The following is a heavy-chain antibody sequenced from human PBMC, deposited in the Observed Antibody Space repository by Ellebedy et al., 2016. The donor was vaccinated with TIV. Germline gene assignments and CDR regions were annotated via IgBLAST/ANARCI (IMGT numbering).Heavy chain of an antibody. Sequence: GGSLRLSCAASGFTFDDYAMHWVRQAPGKGLEWVSGISGSGGSTYYADSVKGRFTISRDNSKNTLYLQMGSLRAEDMAVYYCARSGCSGGSCQYYFDYWGQGTLVTVSS. CDR2: ISGSGGST. CDR3: ARSGCSGGSCQYYFDY. D-gene: IGHD2-15*01. V-gene: IGHV3-23*01. CDR1: GFTFDDYA. J-gene: IGHJ4*02.